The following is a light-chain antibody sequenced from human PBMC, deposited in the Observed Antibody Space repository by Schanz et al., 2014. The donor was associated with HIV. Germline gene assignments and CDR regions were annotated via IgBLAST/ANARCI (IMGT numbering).Light chain of an antibody. J-gene: IGKJ2*01. V-gene: IGKV3-20*01. CDR1: QSLTTNY. CDR2: GAS. Sequence: ETVLTQSPGSLSLSPGDRATLSCRASQSLTTNYLAWYQQKLGQAPRLLIYGASSRATGIPARFSGGGSGTEFTLTISSLQSEDFAVYYCQQYDNWPPFTFGQGTKLEIK. CDR3: QQYDNWPPFT.